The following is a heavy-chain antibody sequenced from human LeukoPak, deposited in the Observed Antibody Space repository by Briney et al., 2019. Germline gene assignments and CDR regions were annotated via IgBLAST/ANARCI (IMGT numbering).Heavy chain of an antibody. CDR1: GYTLTELS. CDR2: FDPEDGET. V-gene: IGHV1-24*01. CDR3: ATLAVAYYYYYGMDV. D-gene: IGHD6-19*01. J-gene: IGHJ6*02. Sequence: GASVKVSCKVSGYTLTELSMHWVRQAPGKGLEWMGGFDPEDGETIYAQKFQGRATMTEDASTDTAYMELSSLRSEDTAVYYCATLAVAYYYYYGMDVWGQGTTVTVSS.